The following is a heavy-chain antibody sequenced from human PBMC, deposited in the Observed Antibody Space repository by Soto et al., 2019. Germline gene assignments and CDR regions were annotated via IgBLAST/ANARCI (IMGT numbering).Heavy chain of an antibody. V-gene: IGHV3-73*01. D-gene: IGHD1-26*01. J-gene: IGHJ4*02. Sequence: GGSLRLSCAASGFTFSGSAMHWVRQASGKGLEWVGRIRSKANSYATAYAASVKGRFTISRYDSKNTAYLQMNSLKTEDTAVYYCTRIVGATAGDYWGQGTLVTVSS. CDR3: TRIVGATAGDY. CDR2: IRSKANSYAT. CDR1: GFTFSGSA.